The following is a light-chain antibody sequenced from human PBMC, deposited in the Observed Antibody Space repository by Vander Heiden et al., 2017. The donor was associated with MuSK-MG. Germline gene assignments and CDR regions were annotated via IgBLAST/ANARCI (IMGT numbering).Light chain of an antibody. J-gene: IGKJ2*01. CDR1: QSISSW. V-gene: IGKV1-5*03. CDR3: QQYDSYSYT. Sequence: EIQMTKSPSTLSASVGDRVTITCRASQSISSWLAWYQQKPGQAPKLLIFKASSLESGVPSRFSGSGSGTEFTLTISSLQPDDFATYYCQQYDSYSYTFGQGTKLXIK. CDR2: KAS.